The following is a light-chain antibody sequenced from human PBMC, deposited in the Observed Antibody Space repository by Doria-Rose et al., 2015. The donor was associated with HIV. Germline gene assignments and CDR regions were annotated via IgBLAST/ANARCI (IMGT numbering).Light chain of an antibody. Sequence: TQSPETLSVSPGESATLSCRASQSVSTDLAWYQHKPGQAPRLLIWGASTRATGIPARFGGSGSGTEFTLTISSLQSEDFVIYFCHQYNNWPTFGRGTRLDIK. V-gene: IGKV3-15*01. CDR1: QSVSTD. CDR3: HQYNNWPT. J-gene: IGKJ5*01. CDR2: GAS.